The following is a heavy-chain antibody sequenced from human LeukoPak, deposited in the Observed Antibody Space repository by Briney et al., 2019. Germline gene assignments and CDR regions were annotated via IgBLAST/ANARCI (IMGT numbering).Heavy chain of an antibody. CDR2: IYGGGIT. Sequence: GGSLRLSCSASGFTVSSNYMSWVRQAPGKGLEWVSVIYGGGITYYADSVKGRFTISRDNSKNTLYLQMKSLRAEDTAVYYCARAGGLHWGQGTLVTVSS. CDR3: ARAGGLH. V-gene: IGHV3-53*01. CDR1: GFTVSSNY. J-gene: IGHJ4*02. D-gene: IGHD3-10*01.